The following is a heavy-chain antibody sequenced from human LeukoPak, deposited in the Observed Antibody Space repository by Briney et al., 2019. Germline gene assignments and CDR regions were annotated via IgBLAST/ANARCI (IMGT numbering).Heavy chain of an antibody. CDR1: GFTFSGSA. CDR3: TRHRDRVLRYFDWLSIGPHFDY. V-gene: IGHV3-73*01. J-gene: IGHJ4*02. Sequence: GGSLRLSCAASGFTFSGSAMHWVRQASGKGLEWVGRIRSKANSYATAYAASVKGRFTISRDDSKNTAYLQMNSLKTEDTAVYYCTRHRDRVLRYFDWLSIGPHFDYWGQGTLVTVSS. D-gene: IGHD3-9*01. CDR2: IRSKANSYAT.